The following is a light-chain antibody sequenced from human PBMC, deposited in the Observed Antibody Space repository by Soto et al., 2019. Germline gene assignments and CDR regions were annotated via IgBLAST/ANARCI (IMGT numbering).Light chain of an antibody. V-gene: IGLV2-23*02. CDR2: DVS. Sequence: QSALTQPASVSGSPGQSITISCTGTSSDVGSYNLVSWYQQHSGKAPKLMIYDVSKRPSGVSNRFSGSKSGNTASLTISGLQAEAEADYYCCSYAGSSTFVVFGGGTTLTVL. CDR3: CSYAGSSTFVV. J-gene: IGLJ2*01. CDR1: SSDVGSYNL.